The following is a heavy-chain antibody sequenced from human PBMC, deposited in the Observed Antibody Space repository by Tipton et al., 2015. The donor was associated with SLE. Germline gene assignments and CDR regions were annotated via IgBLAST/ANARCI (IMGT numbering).Heavy chain of an antibody. V-gene: IGHV4-61*09. CDR3: ARGVRIAVVKGWYFDL. J-gene: IGHJ2*01. D-gene: IGHD6-19*01. Sequence: TLSLTCTVSGDSITNDKYYWNWIRQPAGEGLRWIGHVSTSGNTNYNPSLKSRVTMSADTSKNQFSLKLNSVTAADTAVYYCARGVRIAVVKGWYFDLWGRGTLVTVSS. CDR1: GDSITNDKYY. CDR2: VSTSGNT.